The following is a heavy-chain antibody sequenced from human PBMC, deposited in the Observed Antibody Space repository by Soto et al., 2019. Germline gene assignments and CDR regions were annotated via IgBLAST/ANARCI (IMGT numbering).Heavy chain of an antibody. CDR3: ASHMVRGVPFGY. CDR2: IYYSGST. D-gene: IGHD3-10*01. Sequence: PSETLSLTCTVSGGSISNYYWSWIRQPPGKGLEWIGYIYYSGSTNYNPSLKSRVTISVDTSKNQFSLKLSSVTAADTAVYYCASHMVRGVPFGYWGQGTLVTVSS. CDR1: GGSISNYY. V-gene: IGHV4-59*08. J-gene: IGHJ4*02.